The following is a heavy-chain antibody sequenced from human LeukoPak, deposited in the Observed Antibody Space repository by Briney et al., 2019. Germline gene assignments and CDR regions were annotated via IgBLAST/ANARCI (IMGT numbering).Heavy chain of an antibody. CDR1: GGSISSSSYY. CDR2: IYYSGST. D-gene: IGHD3-22*01. J-gene: IGHJ4*02. CDR3: ARETDSSVSYFDY. V-gene: IGHV4-39*07. Sequence: SETLSLTCTVSGGSISSSSYYWGWIRQPPGKGLEWIGSIYYSGSTYYNPSLKSRVTISVDTSKNQFSLKLSSATAADTAVYYCARETDSSVSYFDYWGQGTLVTVSS.